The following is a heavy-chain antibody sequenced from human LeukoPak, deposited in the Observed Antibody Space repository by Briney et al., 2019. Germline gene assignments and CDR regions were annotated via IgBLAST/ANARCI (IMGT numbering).Heavy chain of an antibody. CDR3: ARERSSGYYTEDAFDI. D-gene: IGHD3-22*01. CDR2: IYPGDSDT. CDR1: GYSFTSYW. J-gene: IGHJ3*02. V-gene: IGHV5-51*01. Sequence: HGESLKISCKGSGYSFTSYWIGWVRQMPGKGLEWMGIIYPGDSDTRYSPSFQGQVTISADKSISTAYLLWSSLKASDTAMYYCARERSSGYYTEDAFDIWGQGTMVTVSS.